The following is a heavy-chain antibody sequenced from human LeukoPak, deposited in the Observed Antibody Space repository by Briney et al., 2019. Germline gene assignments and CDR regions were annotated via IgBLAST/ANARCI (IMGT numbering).Heavy chain of an antibody. Sequence: GASVKVSYKASGGTFSSYAISWVRQAPGQGLEWMGGIIPIFGTANYAQKFQGRVTITTDESTSTAYMELSSLRSEDTAVYYCARGLYYYDSSGYYPLDDWGQGTLVTVSS. D-gene: IGHD3-22*01. CDR1: GGTFSSYA. J-gene: IGHJ4*02. CDR2: IIPIFGTA. CDR3: ARGLYYYDSSGYYPLDD. V-gene: IGHV1-69*05.